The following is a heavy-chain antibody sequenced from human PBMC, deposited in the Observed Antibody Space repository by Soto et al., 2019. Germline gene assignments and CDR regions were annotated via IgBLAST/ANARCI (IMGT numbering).Heavy chain of an antibody. Sequence: PGGSLRLSCAASGFTFSNAWMSWVRQAPGKGLEWVGRIKSKTDGGTTDYAAPVKGRFTISRDDSKNTLYLQMNSLKTEDTAVYYCTTGSYCRSTSCYDGYYYYYYGMYVWGQGTTVTVSS. V-gene: IGHV3-15*01. D-gene: IGHD2-2*01. CDR1: GFTFSNAW. CDR2: IKSKTDGGTT. CDR3: TTGSYCRSTSCYDGYYYYYYGMYV. J-gene: IGHJ6*02.